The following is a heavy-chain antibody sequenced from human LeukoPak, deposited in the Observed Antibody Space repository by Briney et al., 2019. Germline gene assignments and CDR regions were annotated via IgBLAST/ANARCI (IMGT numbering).Heavy chain of an antibody. CDR1: GFTFSSYA. CDR3: ARGQWFGELLFQPPRWFDP. Sequence: PGRPLRLSCAASGFTFSSYAMHWVRQAPGKGLERVAVISYDGSNKYYADSVKGRFTISRDNSKNTLCLQMNSLRAEDTAVYYCARGQWFGELLFQPPRWFDPWGQGTLVTVSS. V-gene: IGHV3-30-3*01. CDR2: ISYDGSNK. J-gene: IGHJ5*02. D-gene: IGHD3-10*01.